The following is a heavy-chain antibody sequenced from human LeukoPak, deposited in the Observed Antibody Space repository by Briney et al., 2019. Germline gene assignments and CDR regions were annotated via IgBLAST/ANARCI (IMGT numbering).Heavy chain of an antibody. D-gene: IGHD1-26*01. CDR1: GFTFRTYG. CDR2: IRYDGSNK. V-gene: IGHV3-30*02. J-gene: IGHJ4*02. CDR3: AKWEGVKFDY. Sequence: GGSLRLSCVASGFTFRTYGMHWVRQAPGKGLEWVAFIRYDGSNKYYADSVKGRFTISRDNSKNTLYLQMNSLRAEDTAVYYCAKWEGVKFDYWGQGTLVTVSS.